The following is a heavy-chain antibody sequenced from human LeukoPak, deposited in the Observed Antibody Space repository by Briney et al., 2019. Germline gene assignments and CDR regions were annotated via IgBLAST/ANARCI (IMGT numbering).Heavy chain of an antibody. CDR2: ISYSGTT. CDR3: ARGDDYKSTLFDY. CDR1: GGSISSYY. Sequence: SETLSLTCTVSGGSISSYYWNWIRQPPGKGLDWIGYISYSGTTNYNPSLKSRVTISVDTSKKQFSLKLTSATAADTAVYYCARGDDYKSTLFDYWGQGTLVTVSS. D-gene: IGHD5-12*01. V-gene: IGHV4-59*01. J-gene: IGHJ4*02.